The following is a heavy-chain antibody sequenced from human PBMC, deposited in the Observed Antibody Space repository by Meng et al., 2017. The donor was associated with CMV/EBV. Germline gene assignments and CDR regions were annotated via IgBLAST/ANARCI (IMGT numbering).Heavy chain of an antibody. J-gene: IGHJ4*02. D-gene: IGHD4-11*01. CDR3: AIHSNYFDY. CDR2: ISYDGSNK. V-gene: IGHV3-30-3*01. CDR1: GFTFSSYA. Sequence: GESLKISCAASGFTFSSYAMHWVRQAPGKGLEWVAVISYDGSNKYYADSVKGRFTISRDNSKNALYLQMNSLIAEDTAVYYCAIHSNYFDYWGQGTLVTVSS.